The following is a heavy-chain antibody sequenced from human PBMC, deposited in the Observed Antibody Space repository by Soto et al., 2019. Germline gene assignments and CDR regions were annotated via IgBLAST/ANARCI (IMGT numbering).Heavy chain of an antibody. V-gene: IGHV3-11*06. CDR2: ISSSSSYI. D-gene: IGHD3-10*01. J-gene: IGHJ4*02. CDR3: ARNSYYYGSGPLDY. CDR1: GFTFSDYY. Sequence: PGGSLRLSCAASGFTFSDYYMSWIRQAPGKGLEWVSSISSSSSYIYYADSVKGRFTISRDNAKNSLYLQMNSLRAEDTAVYYCARNSYYYGSGPLDYWGQGTLVTVSS.